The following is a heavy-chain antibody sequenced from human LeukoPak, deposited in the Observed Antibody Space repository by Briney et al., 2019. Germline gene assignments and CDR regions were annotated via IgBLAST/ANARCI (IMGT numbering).Heavy chain of an antibody. Sequence: GGSLRLSCAVSGITLSNYGMSWVRQAPGKGLEWVAGVSDSGGSTKYADSVKGRFAISRDNPKDTLYLQMNSLRAEDTAVYFCAKRGVVIRVILVGFHKEAYYFDSWGQGALVTVSS. D-gene: IGHD3-22*01. CDR3: AKRGVVIRVILVGFHKEAYYFDS. J-gene: IGHJ4*02. V-gene: IGHV3-23*01. CDR1: GITLSNYG. CDR2: VSDSGGST.